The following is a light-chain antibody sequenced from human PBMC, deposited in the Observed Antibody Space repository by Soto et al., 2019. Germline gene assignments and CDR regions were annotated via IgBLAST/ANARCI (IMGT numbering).Light chain of an antibody. CDR2: SNN. J-gene: IGLJ2*01. CDR1: SSNIGSNT. V-gene: IGLV1-44*01. CDR3: AAWDDSLNGL. Sequence: QAVVTQPPSASGTPGQRVTISFSGSSSNIGSNTGNWYQQLPGTAPKLLIYSNNQRPSGVPDRFSGSKSDTSASLAISGLQSEDEADYYCAAWDDSLNGLFGGGTKVTVL.